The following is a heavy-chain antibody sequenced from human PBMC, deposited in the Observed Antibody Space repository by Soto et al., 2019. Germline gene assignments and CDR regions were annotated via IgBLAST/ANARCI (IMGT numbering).Heavy chain of an antibody. D-gene: IGHD6-13*01. CDR1: GFTFSRNW. CDR3: ARGSSSWYVSFDY. J-gene: IGHJ4*02. V-gene: IGHV3-74*01. Sequence: VGSLRLSCAASGFTFSRNWMHWVRQAPGKGLVWVSRINSDGSITSYADSVKGQFTISRDNAKNTLYLQMNSLRADDTAVYYCARGSSSWYVSFDYWGQGILVTVSS. CDR2: INSDGSIT.